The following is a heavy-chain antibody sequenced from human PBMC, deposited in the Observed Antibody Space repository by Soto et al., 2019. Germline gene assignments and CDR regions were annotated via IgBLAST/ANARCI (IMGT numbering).Heavy chain of an antibody. CDR1: GFTFKNYD. CDR2: ISYDGSKK. J-gene: IGHJ3*02. D-gene: IGHD1-26*01. V-gene: IGHV3-30*03. Sequence: XGSLVLSSTAYGFTFKNYDMYGVRQAPGKGLEWVALISYDGSKKYYGDAVKGRFTISRDNSKDTLHLQMSSLKTEDTAVYYCAMIHSGSYVFDIWGQGTMVTVSS. CDR3: AMIHSGSYVFDI.